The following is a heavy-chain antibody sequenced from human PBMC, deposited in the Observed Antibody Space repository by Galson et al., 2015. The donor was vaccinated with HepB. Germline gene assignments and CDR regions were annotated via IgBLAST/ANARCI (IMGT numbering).Heavy chain of an antibody. V-gene: IGHV4-59*08. Sequence: LSLTCTVSGGSISSYYWSWIRQPPGKGLEWIGYIYYSGSTNYNPSLKSRVTISVDTSKNQFSLKLSSVTAADTAVYYCARRLPGAAGYYDSSGYWDAFDIWGQGTMVTVSS. D-gene: IGHD3-22*01. J-gene: IGHJ3*02. CDR1: GGSISSYY. CDR2: IYYSGST. CDR3: ARRLPGAAGYYDSSGYWDAFDI.